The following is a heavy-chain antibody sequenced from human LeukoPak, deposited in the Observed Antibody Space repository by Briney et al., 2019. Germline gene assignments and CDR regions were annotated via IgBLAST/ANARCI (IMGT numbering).Heavy chain of an antibody. D-gene: IGHD2-15*01. Sequence: VASVRVSCKASGYTFTGYFMHWMRQAPGQGLEWMAWINPNSGATNYAPKFQGRVTLTRDTSITTAYMELSSLRSEDTAVYYCATPSYCSGGSCYVRAFDIWGQGTMVTVSS. J-gene: IGHJ3*02. CDR2: INPNSGAT. CDR3: ATPSYCSGGSCYVRAFDI. CDR1: GYTFTGYF. V-gene: IGHV1-2*02.